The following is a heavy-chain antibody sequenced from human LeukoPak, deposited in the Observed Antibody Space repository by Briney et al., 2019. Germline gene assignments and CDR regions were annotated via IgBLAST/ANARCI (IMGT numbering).Heavy chain of an antibody. CDR2: ISAYNGNT. CDR1: SYTSTSYT. D-gene: IGHD3-22*01. CDR3: ARGHYYDSSGPPDGGFDY. Sequence: ASVKVSCKASSYTSTSYTINWVRQAPGQGLEWMGWISAYNGNTNYAQKLQGRVTMTTDTSTSTVYMELRSLRSDDTAIYYCARGHYYDSSGPPDGGFDYWGQGTLVTVSS. J-gene: IGHJ4*02. V-gene: IGHV1-18*01.